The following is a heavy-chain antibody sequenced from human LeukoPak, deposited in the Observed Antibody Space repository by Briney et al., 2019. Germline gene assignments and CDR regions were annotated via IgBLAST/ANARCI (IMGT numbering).Heavy chain of an antibody. CDR1: GLIFHNYA. J-gene: IGHJ3*01. CDR2: ILGGGGT. V-gene: IGHV3-23*01. D-gene: IGHD4-17*01. CDR3: GQDPNGNYTGAFDF. Sequence: GGSLRLSCAASGLIFHNYALVWIRRAPGKGPEWVSAILGGGGTFYADAVKGRFTISRDNSKNTLYLQMNSLRAEDTATYYCGQDPNGNYTGAFDFWGRGTMVTVSS.